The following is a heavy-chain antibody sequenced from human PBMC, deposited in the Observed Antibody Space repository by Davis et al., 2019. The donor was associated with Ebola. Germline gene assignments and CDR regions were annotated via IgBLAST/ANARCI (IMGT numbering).Heavy chain of an antibody. Sequence: GESLKISCAASGFTFSSYSMNWVRQAPGKGLEWVSHVNTNGGNTNYADSVKGRFTISRDNAKNTLYLQMNSLKVADTAVYYCARAAATAMLMDWGQGTLVTVSS. J-gene: IGHJ4*02. V-gene: IGHV3-48*04. D-gene: IGHD2-15*01. CDR3: ARAAATAMLMD. CDR1: GFTFSSYS. CDR2: VNTNGGNT.